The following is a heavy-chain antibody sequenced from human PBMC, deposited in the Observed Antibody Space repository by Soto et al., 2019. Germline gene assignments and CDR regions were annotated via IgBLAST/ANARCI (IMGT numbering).Heavy chain of an antibody. V-gene: IGHV3-30-3*01. Sequence: QVQLVESGGVVQPGRSLGLSCAASGFTFSRYSMYWVRQAPGEGLEWVSVISNDGFKTYYADSVKGRFTVSRDNSKNMLYLQMNSLRPEDTGVYYCARETDWIPDYWGQGTLVTVSS. CDR2: ISNDGFKT. CDR3: ARETDWIPDY. D-gene: IGHD5-18*01. CDR1: GFTFSRYS. J-gene: IGHJ4*02.